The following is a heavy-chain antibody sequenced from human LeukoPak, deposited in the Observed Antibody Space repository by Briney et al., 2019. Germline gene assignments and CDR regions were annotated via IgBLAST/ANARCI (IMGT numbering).Heavy chain of an antibody. D-gene: IGHD2-15*01. CDR3: AVEIVVVVAAISVDFHY. V-gene: IGHV1-69*05. CDR1: GGTFSSYA. Sequence: SVKVSCEASGGTFSSYAISWVRHAPGQGLEWMGELIPIFGTANYAQEYQGRVTITTHESTSTAYVELSSLRSEDTAVYYCAVEIVVVVAAISVDFHYWGEGTLVSVSS. CDR2: LIPIFGTA. J-gene: IGHJ4*02.